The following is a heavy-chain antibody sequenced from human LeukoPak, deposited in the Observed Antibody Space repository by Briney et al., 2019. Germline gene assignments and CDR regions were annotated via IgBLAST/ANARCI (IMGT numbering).Heavy chain of an antibody. J-gene: IGHJ4*02. Sequence: GGSLRLSCAASRFTVSSNYMSWVRQAPGKGLEWVSFIYSSGSTYYADSVRGRFTIPRDNSNNTLYLQMNSLRVEDTAVYYCARGRFGLSLDYWGQGTLVTVSS. D-gene: IGHD3-16*01. CDR1: RFTVSSNY. V-gene: IGHV3-66*01. CDR3: ARGRFGLSLDY. CDR2: IYSSGST.